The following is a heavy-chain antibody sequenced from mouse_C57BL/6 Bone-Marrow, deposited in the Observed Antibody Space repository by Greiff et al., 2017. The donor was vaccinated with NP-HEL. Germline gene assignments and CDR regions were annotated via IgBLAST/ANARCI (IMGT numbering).Heavy chain of an antibody. CDR1: GFTFSDFY. J-gene: IGHJ3*01. CDR2: SRNKANDYTT. CDR3: ARDAALHY. D-gene: IGHD1-1*01. V-gene: IGHV7-1*01. Sequence: EVKLMESGGGLVQSGRSLRLSCATSGFTFSDFYMEWVRQAPGKGLEWIAASRNKANDYTTEYIASVKGRFIVSRDTSQSILYLQMNALRAEDTAIYYCARDAALHYWGQGTLVTVSA.